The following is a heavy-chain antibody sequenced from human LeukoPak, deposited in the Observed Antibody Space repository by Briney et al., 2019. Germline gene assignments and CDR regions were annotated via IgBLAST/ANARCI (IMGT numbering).Heavy chain of an antibody. CDR3: ARGATISETGYFDF. V-gene: IGHV4-34*01. CDR1: GGSFSRYC. CDR2: IAHRGDT. J-gene: IGHJ4*03. D-gene: IGHD5-24*01. Sequence: SETLSLTCAVYGGSFSRYCWSWIRQSPGKGLEWIAEIAHRGDTNYNPSVKSRVTISVDTSKNQFSLKVRSLSAADTAVYYCARGATISETGYFDFWGQGTPVTVSS.